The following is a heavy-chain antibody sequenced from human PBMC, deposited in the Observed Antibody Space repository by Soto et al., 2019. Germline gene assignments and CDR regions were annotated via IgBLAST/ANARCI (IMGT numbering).Heavy chain of an antibody. CDR1: GVNFRNAG. D-gene: IGHD6-19*01. CDR3: TTYQWLHPASY. V-gene: IGHV3-15*01. J-gene: IGHJ4*02. Sequence: GGSQRLSCAASGVNFRNAGMSWVRQAPGKGLEWVGRIKSKTDGGTTDYAAPVKGRFTISRDDSKNTLYLQMNSLKTEDTAVYYCTTYQWLHPASYWGQGTLVTVSS. CDR2: IKSKTDGGTT.